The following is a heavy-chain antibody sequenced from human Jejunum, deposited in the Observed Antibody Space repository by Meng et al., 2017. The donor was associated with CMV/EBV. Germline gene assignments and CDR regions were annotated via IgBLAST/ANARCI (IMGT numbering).Heavy chain of an antibody. V-gene: IGHV3-30*03. Sequence: SCAASGFPYDSYWMNWVRHVPGKGLEWVAVISYDGSNKYYADSVKGRFTISRDNSKNTLYLQMNSLRAEDTAVYYCARAVILDYWGQGTLVTVSS. CDR3: ARAVILDY. CDR1: GFPYDSYW. CDR2: ISYDGSNK. J-gene: IGHJ4*02.